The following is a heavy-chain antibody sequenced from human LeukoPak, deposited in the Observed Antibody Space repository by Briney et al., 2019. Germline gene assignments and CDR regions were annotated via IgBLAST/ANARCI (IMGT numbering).Heavy chain of an antibody. CDR1: GGSISSGRYY. V-gene: IGHV4-61*02. Sequence: SETLSLTCNVSGGSISSGRYYWSWIRLPAGKGLEWIGRIFTSGSTNYNPSLKSRVTISLDTSKNQFSLKLSSVTAADTAVYYCATIAVAGHFDYWGQGTLVTVSS. CDR3: ATIAVAGHFDY. CDR2: IFTSGST. D-gene: IGHD6-19*01. J-gene: IGHJ4*02.